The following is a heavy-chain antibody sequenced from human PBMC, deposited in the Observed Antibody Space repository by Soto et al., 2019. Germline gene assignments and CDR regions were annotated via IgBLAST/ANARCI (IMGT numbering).Heavy chain of an antibody. V-gene: IGHV3-23*01. D-gene: IGHD1-7*01. CDR2: ISGSGGST. Sequence: EVQLLESGGGLVQPGGSLRLSCAASGFTFSSYAMSWVRQAPGKGLEWVSAISGSGGSTYYADSVKGRFTISRDNSKNTLYLQMNSLRAEDTAVYYCAKENNWNYEEDLTYYFDYWGQGTLVTVSS. J-gene: IGHJ4*02. CDR1: GFTFSSYA. CDR3: AKENNWNYEEDLTYYFDY.